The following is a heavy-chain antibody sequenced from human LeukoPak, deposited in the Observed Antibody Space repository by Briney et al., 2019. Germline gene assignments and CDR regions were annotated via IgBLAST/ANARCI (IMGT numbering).Heavy chain of an antibody. J-gene: IGHJ4*02. CDR3: AKLFGISASDY. Sequence: GRSLRLPCAASGFTFSSYGMHWVRQAPGKGLEWVAVISYDGSNKYYADSVKGRFTISRDNSKNTLYLQMNSLRAEDTAVYYCAKLFGISASDYWGQGTLVTVSS. CDR2: ISYDGSNK. D-gene: IGHD3-3*02. V-gene: IGHV3-30*18. CDR1: GFTFSSYG.